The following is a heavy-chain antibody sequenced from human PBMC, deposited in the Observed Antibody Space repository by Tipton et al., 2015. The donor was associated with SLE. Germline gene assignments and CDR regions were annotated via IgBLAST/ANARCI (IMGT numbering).Heavy chain of an antibody. CDR3: ARGFSGNRYYYYYMDV. CDR2: IYTSGNT. D-gene: IGHD1-26*01. Sequence: TLSLTCTVSGDSISSGRHYWSWIRQPAGKGLEWIGRIYTSGNTKYNPSLKSRVTMSVDTSKNQFSLKLSSVTAADTAVYYCARGFSGNRYYYYYMDVWGKGTTVTVSS. CDR1: GDSISSGRHY. V-gene: IGHV4-61*02. J-gene: IGHJ6*03.